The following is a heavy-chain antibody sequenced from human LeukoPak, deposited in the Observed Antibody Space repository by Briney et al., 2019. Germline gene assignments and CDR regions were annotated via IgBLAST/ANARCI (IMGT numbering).Heavy chain of an antibody. D-gene: IGHD1-14*01. CDR3: ARHRYPYGMDV. CDR2: IYPGDSDT. J-gene: IGHJ6*02. CDR1: GYIFTDYW. Sequence: GESLKISCQVSGYIFTDYWIGWVRQMPGKGLEWMGIIYPGDSDTRYSPSFQGQVTISADKSISTAYLQWSSLKASDTAMYYCARHRYPYGMDVWGQGTTVTVSS. V-gene: IGHV5-51*01.